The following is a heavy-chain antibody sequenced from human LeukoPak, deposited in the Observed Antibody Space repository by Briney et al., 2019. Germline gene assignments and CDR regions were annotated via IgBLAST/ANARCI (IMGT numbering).Heavy chain of an antibody. J-gene: IGHJ4*02. CDR3: AKEGLNYYDSSGYYDY. CDR2: IMGSGVSA. Sequence: GRSLRPSCAPSGPSFSSYATSWVRRPPREWIEWVSAIMGSGVSAYYADSVKCRFTISRDNSTNTLYLQMNSRRAEDTAVYYCAKEGLNYYDSSGYYDYWGQGTLVTVSS. V-gene: IGHV3-23*01. D-gene: IGHD3-22*01. CDR1: GPSFSSYA.